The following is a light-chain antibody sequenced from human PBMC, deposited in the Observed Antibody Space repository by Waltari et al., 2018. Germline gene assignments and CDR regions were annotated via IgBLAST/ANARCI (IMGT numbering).Light chain of an antibody. Sequence: DIQMTQSPSSLSASVGYTVTITCRASHDISSYLNWFQQKPGKAPKLLIYAATTSQSGVPSRFSGSGSGTDFTLTISSLQPEDFASYYCLQHNRFPYSFGQGTKVEIK. CDR1: HDISSY. V-gene: IGKV1-17*01. J-gene: IGKJ2*03. CDR3: LQHNRFPYS. CDR2: AAT.